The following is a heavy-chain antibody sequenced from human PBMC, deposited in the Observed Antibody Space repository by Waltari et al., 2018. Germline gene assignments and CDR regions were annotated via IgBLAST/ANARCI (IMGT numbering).Heavy chain of an antibody. Sequence: VELLESGPGLVKPSQTLSLTCSVSCGSISSGSYSWSWMRRPAGKGLEWIGHISTTGSTNHNPSLESRVTISLDTSKNQFSLRLTSVTAADSAVYFCARTGTVVVIPEAKGAFHVWGRGTTVTVSS. CDR2: ISTTGST. CDR3: ARTGTVVVIPEAKGAFHV. J-gene: IGHJ3*01. D-gene: IGHD2-21*01. CDR1: CGSISSGSYS. V-gene: IGHV4-61*02.